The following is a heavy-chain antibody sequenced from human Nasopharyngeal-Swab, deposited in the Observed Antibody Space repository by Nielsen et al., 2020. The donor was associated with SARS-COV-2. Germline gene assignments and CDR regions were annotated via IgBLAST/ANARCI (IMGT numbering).Heavy chain of an antibody. CDR3: ARHALVTKDFDY. D-gene: IGHD4-17*01. V-gene: IGHV4-39*01. CDR2: IYYSGST. J-gene: IGHJ4*02. Sequence: VRQMPGKGLEWIGSIYYSGSTYYNPSFKSRVTISVDTSKNQFSLKLTYVTAADTAVYYCARHALVTKDFDYWGQGTLVTVSS.